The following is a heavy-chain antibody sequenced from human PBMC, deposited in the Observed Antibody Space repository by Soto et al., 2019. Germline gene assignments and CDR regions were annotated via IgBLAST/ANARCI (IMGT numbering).Heavy chain of an antibody. D-gene: IGHD6-19*01. CDR2: ITWNSDSI. V-gene: IGHV3-9*01. J-gene: IGHJ4*02. CDR1: GFTFGDHA. Sequence: GGSLILSCAASGFTFGDHAMHWVRQAPGKGLEWVSGITWNSDSIAYADSVEGRFTISRDNAKNSLYLQMNSLRTEDTALYYCVKEIDYSSGYYSLDNWGQGTLVTVSS. CDR3: VKEIDYSSGYYSLDN.